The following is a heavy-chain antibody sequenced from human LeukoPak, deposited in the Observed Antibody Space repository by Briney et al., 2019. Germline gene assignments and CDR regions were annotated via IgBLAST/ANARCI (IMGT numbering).Heavy chain of an antibody. D-gene: IGHD3-22*01. V-gene: IGHV3-74*01. CDR1: GFTFSRYW. CDR2: INGDGSTT. Sequence: QTGGSLRLSCAASGFTFSRYWMHWVRHAPGKGLVWVSRINGDGSTTIYADSVKGGFTISRDNAKNTLYLQMNSLRAEDTAVYYCATGNYYDIRGYYTFGHWGQGTLVTVSS. CDR3: ATGNYYDIRGYYTFGH. J-gene: IGHJ1*01.